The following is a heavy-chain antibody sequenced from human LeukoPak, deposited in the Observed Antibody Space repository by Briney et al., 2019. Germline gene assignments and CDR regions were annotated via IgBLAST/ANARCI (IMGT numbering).Heavy chain of an antibody. J-gene: IGHJ3*02. D-gene: IGHD2-2*01. CDR2: INPNSGGT. CDR1: GYTFTGYY. V-gene: IGHV1-2*04. CDR3: ARSGDIVVVPAAMDMGNAFDI. Sequence: ASVKVSCKASGYTFTGYYMHWVRQAPGQGLEWMGWINPNSGGTNYAQKFQGWVTMTRDTSISTAYMELSRLRSDDTAVYYCARSGDIVVVPAAMDMGNAFDIWGQGTMVTVSS.